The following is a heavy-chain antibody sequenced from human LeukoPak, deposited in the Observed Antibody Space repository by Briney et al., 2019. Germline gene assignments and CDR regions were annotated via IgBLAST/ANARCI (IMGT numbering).Heavy chain of an antibody. CDR1: GGSISSYY. CDR3: ARQSYSGYDFSYYFDN. D-gene: IGHD5-12*01. Sequence: SETLSLTCIVSGGSISSYYWSWIWQPPGKGLEWIGYIYYSGSTNYNPSLKSRVTISVDTSKNQFSLKLSSVTAADTAVYYCARQSYSGYDFSYYFDNWGQGTLVTVSS. J-gene: IGHJ4*02. V-gene: IGHV4-59*08. CDR2: IYYSGST.